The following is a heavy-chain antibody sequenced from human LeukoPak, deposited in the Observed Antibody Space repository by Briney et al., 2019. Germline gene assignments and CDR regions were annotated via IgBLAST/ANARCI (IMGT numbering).Heavy chain of an antibody. D-gene: IGHD1-7*01. J-gene: IGHJ3*02. V-gene: IGHV3-7*03. Sequence: GGSLRLSCAASGFTFDRFWMNWVRQAPGKGLEWVANIKEDGSEKYYVDSVKGRFAISRDNTKNSLYLQMNSLRVDDTAVYYCAKVRAGTYDAFDIWGQGTMVTVSS. CDR1: GFTFDRFW. CDR2: IKEDGSEK. CDR3: AKVRAGTYDAFDI.